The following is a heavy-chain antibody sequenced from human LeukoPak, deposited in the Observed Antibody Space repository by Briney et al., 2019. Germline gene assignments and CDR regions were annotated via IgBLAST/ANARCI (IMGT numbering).Heavy chain of an antibody. V-gene: IGHV4-4*07. CDR1: GGSIDTYY. CDR2: IYTSGST. Sequence: PSETLSLTCTVSGGSIDTYYWSWIRQPAGKGLEWIGRIYTSGSTNYNPSLKSRVTISVDTSKNQFSLKLSSVTAADTAVYYCARGYCSGGSCYPSDYWGQGTLVTVSS. J-gene: IGHJ4*02. CDR3: ARGYCSGGSCYPSDY. D-gene: IGHD2-15*01.